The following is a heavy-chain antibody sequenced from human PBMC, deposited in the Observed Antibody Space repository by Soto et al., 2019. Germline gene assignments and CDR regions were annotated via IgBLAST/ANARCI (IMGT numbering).Heavy chain of an antibody. J-gene: IGHJ6*02. CDR1: GGTFSSYA. CDR2: IIPIFGTA. V-gene: IGHV1-69*01. D-gene: IGHD5-18*01. CDR3: ARGSYGYNYYYYYGMDV. Sequence: QVQLVQSGAEVKKPGSSVKVSCKASGGTFSSYAISWVRQAPGQGLEWMGGIIPIFGTANYAQKFQGRVTISADESTSTAYMELSSLRSEDTAVYYCARGSYGYNYYYYYGMDVWRQGTTVTVSS.